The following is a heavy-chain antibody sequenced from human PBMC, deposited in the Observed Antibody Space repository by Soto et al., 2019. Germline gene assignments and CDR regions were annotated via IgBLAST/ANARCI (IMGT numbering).Heavy chain of an antibody. V-gene: IGHV1-69*06. D-gene: IGHD2-2*01. CDR2: IIPIFGTA. CDR3: ARDPIGSTSCYSCTDGGHYYYYYGMDV. CDR1: GGTFSSYA. Sequence: GASVKVSCKASGGTFSSYAISWVRQAPGQGLEWMGGIIPIFGTANYAQKFQGRVTITADKSTSTAYMELSSLRSEDTAVYYCARDPIGSTSCYSCTDGGHYYYYYGMDVWGQGTTVTVSS. J-gene: IGHJ6*02.